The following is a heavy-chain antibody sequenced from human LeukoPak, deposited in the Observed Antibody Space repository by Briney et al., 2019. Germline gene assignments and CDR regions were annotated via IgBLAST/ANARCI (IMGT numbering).Heavy chain of an antibody. CDR2: ISGSGGST. V-gene: IGHV3-23*01. CDR3: AKDGAYYYDRSGYYYYFDY. Sequence: GGSLRLSCAASGFTFSTYAMSWVRQAPGKGLEWVSGISGSGGSTFYADSAKGRFTISRDNSKNTLYLQMNSLRVEDTDVYYCAKDGAYYYDRSGYYYYFDYWGQGTLVTVSS. CDR1: GFTFSTYA. D-gene: IGHD3-22*01. J-gene: IGHJ4*02.